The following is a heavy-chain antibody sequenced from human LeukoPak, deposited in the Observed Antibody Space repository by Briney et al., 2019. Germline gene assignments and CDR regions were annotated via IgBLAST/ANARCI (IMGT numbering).Heavy chain of an antibody. CDR2: IYYSGST. CDR1: GGSITSSSYY. V-gene: IGHV4-39*07. CDR3: AREETSTVWD. D-gene: IGHD3-16*01. J-gene: IGHJ4*02. Sequence: SETLSLTCTVSGGSITSSSYYWGWIRQPPGKGLEWIGSIYYSGSTYYNPSLKSRVTISIYTSKNQFSLKLSSVTAADTAVYYCAREETSTVWDWGQGTLVTVSS.